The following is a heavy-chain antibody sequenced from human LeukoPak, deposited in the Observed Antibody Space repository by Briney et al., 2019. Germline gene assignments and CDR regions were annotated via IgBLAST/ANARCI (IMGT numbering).Heavy chain of an antibody. Sequence: PSETLSLTCTVSGGSISSYYWSGIRQPPGKGLEWIGYIYYTGSTNYNPSLKSRVTISVDTSKNQFSLKLSSVTAADTAVYYCARWYYYHSSGAVDYWSQGTLVTVSS. J-gene: IGHJ4*02. CDR2: IYYTGST. V-gene: IGHV4-59*01. CDR3: ARWYYYHSSGAVDY. D-gene: IGHD3-22*01. CDR1: GGSISSYY.